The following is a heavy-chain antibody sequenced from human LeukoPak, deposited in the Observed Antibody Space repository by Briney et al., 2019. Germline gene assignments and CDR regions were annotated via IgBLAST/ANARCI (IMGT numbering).Heavy chain of an antibody. J-gene: IGHJ4*02. V-gene: IGHV4-61*02. D-gene: IGHD2-2*01. CDR1: GGSISSGSYY. CDR2: IYTSGST. CDR3: ARVSEAPAASYYFDY. Sequence: PSETLSLTCTVSGGSISSGSYYWSWIRQPAGKGLEWIGRIYTSGSTNYNPSLKSRVTISVDTSKNQFSLKLSSVTAADTAVYYCARVSEAPAASYYFDYWGQGTLVTVSS.